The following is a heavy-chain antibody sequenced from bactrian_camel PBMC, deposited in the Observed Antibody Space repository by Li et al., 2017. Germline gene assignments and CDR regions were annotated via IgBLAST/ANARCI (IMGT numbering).Heavy chain of an antibody. J-gene: IGHJ6*01. CDR2: INNGGGST. D-gene: IGHD2*01. CDR3: ASAYSSGTYYYFPYFGY. CDR1: GAIFSTCE. V-gene: IGHV3S40*01. Sequence: DVQLVESGGGSVQAGGSLKLSCAASGAIFSTCEMGWYRQAPGKELEWVSSINNGGGSTYYADSVKGRFTISRDNAKNTLYLQLNSLKTEDTAMYYCASAYSSGTYYYFPYFGYWGQGTQVTGS.